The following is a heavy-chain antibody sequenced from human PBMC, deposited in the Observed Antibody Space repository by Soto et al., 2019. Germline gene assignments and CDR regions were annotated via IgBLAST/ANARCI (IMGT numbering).Heavy chain of an antibody. Sequence: QVQLVQSGAEVKKPGDSGKVSCKASGYTFTSYAMNWVRQAPGQRLEWMGWINAGNGNTKYSQKFQGRGTITRDTSASTAYMELSGLRSDYTAVYYCARDRGGILWFGDAPTHFDLGGRGTLVTVFS. D-gene: IGHD3-10*01. CDR2: INAGNGNT. V-gene: IGHV1-3*01. CDR1: GYTFTSYA. CDR3: ARDRGGILWFGDAPTHFDL. J-gene: IGHJ2*01.